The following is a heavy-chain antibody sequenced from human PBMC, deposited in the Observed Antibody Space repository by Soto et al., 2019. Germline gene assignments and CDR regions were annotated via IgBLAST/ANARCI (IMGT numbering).Heavy chain of an antibody. CDR1: GGSFIGYS. V-gene: IGHV4-34*01. J-gene: IGHJ3*02. CDR2: INHSGST. D-gene: IGHD3-10*01. Sequence: SETLSLTCAVYGGSFIGYSWTWLRQPPGTGLEWIGEINHSGSTNYNPSLKSRVTMSVDKSNNQFPLKMTSVTAADTAVYYCASKFGEVLADAFDIWGQGTVVT. CDR3: ASKFGEVLADAFDI.